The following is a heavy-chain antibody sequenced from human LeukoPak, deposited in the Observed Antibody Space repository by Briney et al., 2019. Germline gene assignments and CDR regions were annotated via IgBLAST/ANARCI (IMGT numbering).Heavy chain of an antibody. CDR3: TRDDVNLLRGGFDP. CDR1: RFTVSTSY. J-gene: IGHJ5*02. CDR2: IYSGGST. V-gene: IGHV3-66*01. D-gene: IGHD3-10*01. Sequence: GGSLRLSCAASRFTVSTSYMSWVRQAPGKGLEWVSVIYSGGSTFYADSVKGRFTISRDNSKNTVYLQMNRLRAEDTAMYYCTRDDVNLLRGGFDPWGQGTLVTVSS.